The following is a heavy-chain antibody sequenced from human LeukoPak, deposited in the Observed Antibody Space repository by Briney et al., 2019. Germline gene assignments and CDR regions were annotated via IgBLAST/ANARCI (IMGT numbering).Heavy chain of an antibody. Sequence: ASVKVSCKASGYTFTGYYMHWGRQAPGQGREWRGWINPNSGGTNYAQKFKGRVTMTRDTSISTAYMELSRLRSDDTAVYYCARDPGGTGTITGDDYWGQGTLVTVSS. CDR2: INPNSGGT. V-gene: IGHV1-2*02. CDR1: GYTFTGYY. D-gene: IGHD1-1*01. J-gene: IGHJ4*02. CDR3: ARDPGGTGTITGDDY.